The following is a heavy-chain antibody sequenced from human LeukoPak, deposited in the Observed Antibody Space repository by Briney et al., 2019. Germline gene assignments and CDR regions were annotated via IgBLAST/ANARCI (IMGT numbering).Heavy chain of an antibody. CDR1: GYTFTFYT. D-gene: IGHD3-10*01. J-gene: IGHJ5*02. CDR3: ARGSWGEVTYP. V-gene: IGHV7-4-1*02. Sequence: GASVKVSCKASGYTFTFYTINWVRQAPGQGLEWMGWINTKTGDPTYAPGFTGRFVFSLDTSVSTAHLQISSLKTEDTAMYYCARGSWGEVTYPWGQGTLVTVAS. CDR2: INTKTGDP.